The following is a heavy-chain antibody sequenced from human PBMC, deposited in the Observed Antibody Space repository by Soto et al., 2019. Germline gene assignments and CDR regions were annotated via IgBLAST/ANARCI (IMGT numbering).Heavy chain of an antibody. CDR2: IIPIFGTA. CDR3: ARGVGIVATNYYYYGMDV. CDR1: GGTFSSYA. D-gene: IGHD5-12*01. Sequence: ASVKVSCKASGGTFSSYAISWVRQAPGQGLEWMGGIIPIFGTANYAQKFQGRVTITADESTSTAYMELSSLRSEDTAVYYCARGVGIVATNYYYYGMDVWGQGTTVTVSS. J-gene: IGHJ6*02. V-gene: IGHV1-69*13.